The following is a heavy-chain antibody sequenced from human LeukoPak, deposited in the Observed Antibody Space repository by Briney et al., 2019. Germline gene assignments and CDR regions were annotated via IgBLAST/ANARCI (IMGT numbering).Heavy chain of an antibody. CDR2: IGNGGHII. CDR1: EFTFTTYT. J-gene: IGHJ4*02. V-gene: IGHV3-48*01. Sequence: GGSVRLSCVASEFTFTTYTMNWVRQAPGKGLEWVSYIGNGGHIIYYADSVKGRFTISRDDAQNSLYLQLNRLRPEDTAVYYCARDLFQQALDYWGQGTLVTVSS. CDR3: ARDLFQQALDY.